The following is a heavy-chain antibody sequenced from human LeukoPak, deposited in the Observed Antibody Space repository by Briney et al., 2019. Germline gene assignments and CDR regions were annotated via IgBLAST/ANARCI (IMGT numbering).Heavy chain of an antibody. CDR2: IYYSGST. CDR3: ARVESTRAIDY. D-gene: IGHD2-2*01. J-gene: IGHJ4*02. CDR1: GGPIRDFY. Sequence: RASETLSLTCTVSGGPIRDFYWSWIRLPPGKGLEWIGYIYYSGSTNYNPSLKSRVTISVDTSKNQFSLKLSSVTAADTAVYYCARVESTRAIDYWGQGTLVTVSS. V-gene: IGHV4-59*01.